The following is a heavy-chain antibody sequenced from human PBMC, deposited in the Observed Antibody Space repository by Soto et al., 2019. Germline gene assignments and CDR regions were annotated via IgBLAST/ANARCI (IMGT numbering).Heavy chain of an antibody. Sequence: EVQLVESGGGLVKPGGSLRLSCAASGFTFSSYSMNWVRQAPGKGLEWVSSISSSSSYIYYADSVKGRFTISRDNAKNSLYLQKNSLRAEDTAVYYCATPLTGYPLNDCWGQGTLVTVSS. CDR3: ATPLTGYPLNDC. CDR2: ISSSSSYI. V-gene: IGHV3-21*01. CDR1: GFTFSSYS. D-gene: IGHD3-9*01. J-gene: IGHJ4*02.